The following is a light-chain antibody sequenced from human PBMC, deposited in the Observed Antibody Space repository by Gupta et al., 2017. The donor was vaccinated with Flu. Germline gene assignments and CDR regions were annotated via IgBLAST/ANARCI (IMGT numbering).Light chain of an antibody. CDR3: QQSDSTPSIT. CDR2: AAS. CDR1: QSISSY. J-gene: IGKJ5*01. Sequence: DIQMTQSPSSLSASVGDRVTITCRASQSISSYLNWYQQKPGKAPKLLIYAASSLQSGVPSRFSGSGCGTDFTLTISSRQPEDFASYYCQQSDSTPSITFGQGTRLEIK. V-gene: IGKV1-39*01.